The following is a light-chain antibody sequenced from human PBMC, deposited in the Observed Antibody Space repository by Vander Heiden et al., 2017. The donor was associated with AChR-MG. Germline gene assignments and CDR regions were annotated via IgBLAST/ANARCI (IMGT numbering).Light chain of an antibody. CDR2: AAS. CDR3: QRSDGTPLT. CDR1: QSISSY. J-gene: IGKJ2*01. Sequence: DIQMTQSPSSLSASVGDRVTITCRASQSISSYLNWYQQKPGKAPKLLIYAASSLQSGVPSRFSGSAAGTDFTLTISMLHPEDFATYYCQRSDGTPLTFGQGTKLEIK. V-gene: IGKV1-39*01.